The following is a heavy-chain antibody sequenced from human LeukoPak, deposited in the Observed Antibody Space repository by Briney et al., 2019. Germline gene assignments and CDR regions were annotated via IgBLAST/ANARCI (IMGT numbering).Heavy chain of an antibody. D-gene: IGHD4-11*01. Sequence: SETLSLTCTVSDGSISSSSYYWGWIRQPPGKGLEWIGSIYYSGSTYYNPSLKSRVTISVDTSKNQFSLKLSSVTAADTAVYYCARGNYAYFDYWGQGTLVTVSS. CDR3: ARGNYAYFDY. CDR2: IYYSGST. V-gene: IGHV4-39*07. J-gene: IGHJ4*02. CDR1: DGSISSSSYY.